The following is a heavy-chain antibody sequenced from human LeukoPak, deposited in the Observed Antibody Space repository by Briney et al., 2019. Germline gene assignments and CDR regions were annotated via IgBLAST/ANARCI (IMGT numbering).Heavy chain of an antibody. D-gene: IGHD6-13*01. CDR2: MYYSGIS. CDR1: GGSVFNSNYY. CDR3: AREGPIAAAGTDDAFDI. J-gene: IGHJ3*02. V-gene: IGHV4-39*07. Sequence: SETLSLTCSVSGGSVFNSNYYWGWIRQSPGRGLEWIGSMYYSGISYYNPSLKSRVTISVDTSKNQFSLKLSSVTAADTAVYYCAREGPIAAAGTDDAFDIWGQGTMVTVSS.